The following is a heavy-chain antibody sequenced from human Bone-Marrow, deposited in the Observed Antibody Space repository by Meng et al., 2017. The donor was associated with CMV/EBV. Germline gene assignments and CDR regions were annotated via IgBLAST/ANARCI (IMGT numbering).Heavy chain of an antibody. Sequence: GESLKISCAASGFTFSSYTMHWVRQAPGKGLEWVAIISYDGINKFYADSVKGRFTISRDNSKNTLYLQMSSLRTEDTAVFYCARQESSPSPKGMDVWDQGTTVTVSS. CDR1: GFTFSSYT. CDR2: ISYDGINK. V-gene: IGHV3-30*04. J-gene: IGHJ6*02. CDR3: ARQESSPSPKGMDV. D-gene: IGHD2-2*01.